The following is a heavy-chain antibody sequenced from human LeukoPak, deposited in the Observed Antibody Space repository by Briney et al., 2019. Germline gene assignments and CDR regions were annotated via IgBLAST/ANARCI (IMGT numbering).Heavy chain of an antibody. D-gene: IGHD3-22*01. CDR3: AKDLYYYDSSGYYPTFDY. V-gene: IGHV3-23*01. J-gene: IGHJ4*02. CDR2: ISGSGGST. Sequence: GGCLRLSCAASGFTFSSYAMSWVRQAPGKGLEWVSAISGSGGSTYYADSVKGRFTISRDNSKNTLYLQMNSLRAEDTAVYYCAKDLYYYDSSGYYPTFDYWGQGTLVTVSS. CDR1: GFTFSSYA.